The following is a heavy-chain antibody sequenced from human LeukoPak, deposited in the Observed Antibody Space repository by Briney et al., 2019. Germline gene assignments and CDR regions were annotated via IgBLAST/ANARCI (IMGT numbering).Heavy chain of an antibody. CDR3: ARHSILAAMVSNDAFDI. V-gene: IGHV4-4*09. J-gene: IGHJ3*02. Sequence: SETLSLTCTVSGGSISSYYWSWIRQPPGKGLEWIGYIYTSGSTNYNPSLKNRVTISVDTSKNQFSLKLSSVTAADTAVYYCARHSILAAMVSNDAFDIWGQGTMVTVSS. CDR2: IYTSGST. D-gene: IGHD2-2*01. CDR1: GGSISSYY.